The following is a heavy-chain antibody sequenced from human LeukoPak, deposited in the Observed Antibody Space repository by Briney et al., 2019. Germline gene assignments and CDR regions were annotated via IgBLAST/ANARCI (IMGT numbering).Heavy chain of an antibody. V-gene: IGHV1-8*01. CDR2: MNPNSGNT. CDR1: GYTFTSYD. D-gene: IGHD6-13*01. Sequence: ASVKVSCKASGYTFTSYDINWVRQATGQGLEWMGWMNPNSGNTGYAQKFQGRVTMTRNTSISTAYMELSSLRSEDTAVYYCARGQRSSSWYDGSPYYYYYRDVWGKGTTVTVSS. J-gene: IGHJ6*03. CDR3: ARGQRSSSWYDGSPYYYYYRDV.